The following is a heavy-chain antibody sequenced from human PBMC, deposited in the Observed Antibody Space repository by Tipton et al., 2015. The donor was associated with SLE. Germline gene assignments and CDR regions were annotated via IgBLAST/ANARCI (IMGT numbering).Heavy chain of an antibody. CDR3: VRLRSKVLIDY. Sequence: LRLTCTVSGGSVSSGSYYWAWFRQPPGKGPEWTGTNYYSGSTYYYPSLKSRITIPVDTSKNPFSLEVRSVTAADTAVYYCVRLRSKVLIDYWGQGTLVTVSS. D-gene: IGHD2-8*01. CDR1: GGSVSSGSYY. J-gene: IGHJ4*02. CDR2: NYYSGST. V-gene: IGHV4-39*07.